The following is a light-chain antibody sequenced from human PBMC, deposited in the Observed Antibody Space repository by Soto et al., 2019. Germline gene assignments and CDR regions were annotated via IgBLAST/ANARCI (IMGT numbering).Light chain of an antibody. CDR1: QSVLYSSNNKNY. J-gene: IGKJ1*01. CDR2: WAS. V-gene: IGKV4-1*01. Sequence: DIVMTQSPDSLAVSLGERATINCKSSQSVLYSSNNKNYIAWYQQKPGQPPKLLIYWASTRESGVPDRFSGGGSGTDFTLTTSSLQAEDVAVYYCQQYYSTPTWTFGQGNKVEIK. CDR3: QQYYSTPTWT.